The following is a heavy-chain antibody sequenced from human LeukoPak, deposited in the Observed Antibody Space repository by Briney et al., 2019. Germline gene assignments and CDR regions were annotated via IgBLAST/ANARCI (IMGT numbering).Heavy chain of an antibody. J-gene: IGHJ4*02. D-gene: IGHD3-22*01. Sequence: PGGSLRLSCETSGFTFSSYEMIWVRQAPEKGLEWVSYISTSGSRILYADSVKGRFAISRDNAKNSLYLQMNSLRTEDTAVYYCARESDSGGYRFDYWGQGSLVNVSS. V-gene: IGHV3-48*03. CDR3: ARESDSGGYRFDY. CDR1: GFTFSSYE. CDR2: ISTSGSRI.